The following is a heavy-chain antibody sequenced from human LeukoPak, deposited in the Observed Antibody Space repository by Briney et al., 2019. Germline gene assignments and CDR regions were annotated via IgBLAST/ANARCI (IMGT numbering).Heavy chain of an antibody. D-gene: IGHD4-17*01. CDR1: GFTFSSYS. V-gene: IGHV3-48*01. CDR2: ISSSSSTI. CDR3: ARGNGDPIHAFDI. Sequence: GGSLRLSCAASGFTFSSYSMNWVRQAPGKGLEWVSYISSSSSTIYYADSVKGRFTISRDNAKNSLYLQMNSLRAEDTAVYYCARGNGDPIHAFDIWGQGTMVTVSS. J-gene: IGHJ3*02.